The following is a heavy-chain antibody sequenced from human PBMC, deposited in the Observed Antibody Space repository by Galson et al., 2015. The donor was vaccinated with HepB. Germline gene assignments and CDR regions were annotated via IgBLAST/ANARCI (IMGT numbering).Heavy chain of an antibody. V-gene: IGHV3-30*04. D-gene: IGHD6-13*01. Sequence: SLRLSCAASDFTFSSYVMHWVRQAPGKGLEWVAVISSDGSSKNYADSVKGRFIISRDNPKNMLFLQTGSLRGEDTAVYYCARAPGVSIWFDYWGQGTLVTVSS. J-gene: IGHJ4*02. CDR1: DFTFSSYV. CDR3: ARAPGVSIWFDY. CDR2: ISSDGSSK.